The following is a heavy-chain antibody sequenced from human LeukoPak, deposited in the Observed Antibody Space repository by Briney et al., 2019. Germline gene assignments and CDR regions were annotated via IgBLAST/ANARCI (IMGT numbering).Heavy chain of an antibody. CDR1: GDSFSSHY. CDR2: ISYIGTT. D-gene: IGHD4-17*01. Sequence: PSETLSLTCAVSGDSFSSHYWTWIRQPPGRGLEWIGYISYIGTTNYNPSPKSRVTISIDTSKSQFSLKLSSVTTADTAVYYCARDLVTVTKGFDIWGLGTMVSASS. V-gene: IGHV4-59*11. J-gene: IGHJ3*02. CDR3: ARDLVTVTKGFDI.